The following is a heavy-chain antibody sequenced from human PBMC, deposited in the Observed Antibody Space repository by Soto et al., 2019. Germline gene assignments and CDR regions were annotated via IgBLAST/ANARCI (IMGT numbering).Heavy chain of an antibody. V-gene: IGHV5-10-1*01. D-gene: IGHD2-2*01. CDR2: IDPRDSYT. CDR3: ARIYCSSSTCDSWFDP. Sequence: GESLKISCTGFGYTFTTFWISWVRQMPGRGLEWMGRIDPRDSYTKYSPSFEGHVTISADKSTRTAYLQWGSLKASDTAMYYCARIYCSSSTCDSWFDPWGQGTLVTVSS. J-gene: IGHJ5*02. CDR1: GYTFTTFW.